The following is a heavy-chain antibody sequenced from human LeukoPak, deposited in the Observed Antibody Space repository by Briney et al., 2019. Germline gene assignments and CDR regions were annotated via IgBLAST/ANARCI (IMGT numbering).Heavy chain of an antibody. CDR2: ISTNKGNT. J-gene: IGHJ5*02. CDR3: VRDIQWRFDP. V-gene: IGHV1-18*01. Sequence: GASVKVSCKASGYIFTSYGISWVRQAPGQGLEWMGWISTNKGNTNYAQRLEGRDTMTTDTSTSTAYMELRSLRSDDTAIYYCVRDIQWRFDPWGQGTLVTVSS. D-gene: IGHD2-8*01. CDR1: GYIFTSYG.